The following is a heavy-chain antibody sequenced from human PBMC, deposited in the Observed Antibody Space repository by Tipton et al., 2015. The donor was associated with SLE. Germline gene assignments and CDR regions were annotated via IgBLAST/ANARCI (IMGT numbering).Heavy chain of an antibody. J-gene: IGHJ4*02. CDR3: AREGNWAGEVDY. CDR2: ISYDGSNK. Sequence: SLRLSCAASGFTFSSYTMHWVRQAPGKGLEWVAVISYDGSNKYYADSVKGRFTISRDSSKNTLSLQMSGLRAEDTAVYYCAREGNWAGEVDYWGQGTPVTVSS. CDR1: GFTFSSYT. D-gene: IGHD7-27*01. V-gene: IGHV3-30*04.